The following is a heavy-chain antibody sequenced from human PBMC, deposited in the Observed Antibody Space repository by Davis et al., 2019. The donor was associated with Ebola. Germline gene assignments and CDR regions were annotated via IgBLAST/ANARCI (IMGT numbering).Heavy chain of an antibody. J-gene: IGHJ6*02. Sequence: PSETLSLTCTVSGGSISSSSYYWGWIRQPPGKGLEWLGSIYYSGSTYYNPSLKSRVTISVDTSKNQFSLKLSSVTAADTAVYYCARGRMLNYGSGSYRRSHGMDVWGQGTTVTVSS. CDR3: ARGRMLNYGSGSYRRSHGMDV. CDR2: IYYSGST. CDR1: GGSISSSSYY. D-gene: IGHD3-10*01. V-gene: IGHV4-39*01.